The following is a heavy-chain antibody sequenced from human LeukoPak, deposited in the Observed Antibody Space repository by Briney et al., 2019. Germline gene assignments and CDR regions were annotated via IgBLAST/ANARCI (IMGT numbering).Heavy chain of an antibody. CDR2: IWYDGSNK. CDR1: GFTFSSYG. J-gene: IGHJ4*02. V-gene: IGHV3-33*01. Sequence: PGRSLRLSCAASGFTFSSYGMHWVRQAPGKGLEWVAAIWYDGSNKYYADSVKGRFTISRDNSKNTLYLQMNSLRAEDTAVYYCAREGITFGGVIDYWGQGTLVTVSS. CDR3: AREGITFGGVIDY. D-gene: IGHD3-16*02.